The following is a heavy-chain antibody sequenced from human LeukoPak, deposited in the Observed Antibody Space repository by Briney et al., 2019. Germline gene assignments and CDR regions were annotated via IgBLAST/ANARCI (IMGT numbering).Heavy chain of an antibody. Sequence: GGSLRLSCAASGFTFSTYSMNWVRQAPGKGLEWVSYINSASSTKYYADSVKGRLTISRDNAKNSLYLQMNSLRDEDTAVYYCARGGYTSGSYYNVGNYWGQGTLVTVSS. J-gene: IGHJ4*02. CDR2: INSASSTK. D-gene: IGHD3-10*01. CDR3: ARGGYTSGSYYNVGNY. V-gene: IGHV3-48*02. CDR1: GFTFSTYS.